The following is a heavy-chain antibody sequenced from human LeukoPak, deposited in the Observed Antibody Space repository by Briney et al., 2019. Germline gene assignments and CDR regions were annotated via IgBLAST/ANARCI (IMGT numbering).Heavy chain of an antibody. Sequence: PGGSLRLSCAASGFTFGSYGMHWVRQAPGKGLEWVTFIRSDGSNKYYADSVKGRFTISRDNAKNSLYLQMNSLRAEDTAVYYCARDSDGWCFDYWGQGTLVTVSS. J-gene: IGHJ4*02. D-gene: IGHD6-19*01. V-gene: IGHV3-30*02. CDR1: GFTFGSYG. CDR3: ARDSDGWCFDY. CDR2: IRSDGSNK.